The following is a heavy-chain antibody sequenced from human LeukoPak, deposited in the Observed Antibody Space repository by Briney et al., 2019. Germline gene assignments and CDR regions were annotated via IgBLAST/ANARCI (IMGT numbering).Heavy chain of an antibody. V-gene: IGHV4-34*01. D-gene: IGHD3/OR15-3a*01. CDR2: INHSGST. CDR1: GGSFSGYY. Sequence: SETLSLTCAVYGGSFSGYYWSWIRQPPGKGLEWIGEINHSGSTNYNPSLKSRVTISVDTSKNQFSLKLSSVTAADTAVYYCARSGLGLGSDAFDIWGQGTMVTVSS. J-gene: IGHJ3*02. CDR3: ARSGLGLGSDAFDI.